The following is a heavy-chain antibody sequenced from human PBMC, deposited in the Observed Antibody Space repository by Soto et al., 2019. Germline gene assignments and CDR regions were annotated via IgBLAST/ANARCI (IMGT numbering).Heavy chain of an antibody. V-gene: IGHV1-18*01. J-gene: IGHJ4*02. CDR3: ARDHPFIVATMSIDF. CDR1: GYTFTNYG. CDR2: ISPYNGHT. Sequence: QVQLAQSGGEVKKLGASLKVSCKASGYTFTNYGISWVRQAPGQGLEWMGWISPYNGHTNSAQKXQDXXSXPTDTSTATAYMELRSLRTDDTAVYYCARDHPFIVATMSIDFWGQGTLVSVSS. D-gene: IGHD5-12*01.